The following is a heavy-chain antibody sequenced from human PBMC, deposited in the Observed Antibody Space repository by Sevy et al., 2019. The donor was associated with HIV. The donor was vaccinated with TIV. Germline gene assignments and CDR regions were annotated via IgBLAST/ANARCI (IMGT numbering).Heavy chain of an antibody. CDR3: ARAGTGGITIFGVATYGMDV. Sequence: ASVKVSCKASGYTFTSYYMHWVRQAPGQGLEWMGIINPSGGSTSYAQKFQGRVTMTRDTSTSKVYMVLSSLRAEDTAVYYCARAGTGGITIFGVATYGMDVWGQGTTVTVSS. D-gene: IGHD3-3*01. J-gene: IGHJ6*02. CDR2: INPSGGST. CDR1: GYTFTSYY. V-gene: IGHV1-46*01.